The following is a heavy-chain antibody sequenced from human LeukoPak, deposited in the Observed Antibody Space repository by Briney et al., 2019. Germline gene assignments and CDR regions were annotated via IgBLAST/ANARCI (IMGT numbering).Heavy chain of an antibody. V-gene: IGHV3-30-3*01. CDR1: GFTFSAYA. J-gene: IGHJ5*02. CDR3: VRGSSGIAVRGIAWAWFDP. CDR2: IAYDGNNK. Sequence: GRSLRLSCAASGFTFSAYAMHWVRQAPGKGLEWVAVIAYDGNNKFYADSVQGRFTVSRDNSKDTLYLHMNSLRAEDAAVYYCVRGSSGIAVRGIAWAWFDPWGQGTLVTVSS. D-gene: IGHD3-10*01.